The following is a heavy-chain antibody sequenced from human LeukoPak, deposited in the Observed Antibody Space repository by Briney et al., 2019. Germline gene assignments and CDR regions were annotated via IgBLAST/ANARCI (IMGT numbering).Heavy chain of an antibody. CDR3: ASAYRYDYVWGSYRPPYFDY. CDR2: IYYSGST. CDR1: GGSIVSGGYY. D-gene: IGHD3-16*02. V-gene: IGHV4-31*03. Sequence: SQTLSLTCTVSGGSIVSGGYYWCWIRQPPGKGLEWIGYIYYSGSTYYNPSLKSRVTISVDTSKNQFSLKLSSVTAADTAVYYCASAYRYDYVWGSYRPPYFDYWGQGTLVTVSS. J-gene: IGHJ4*02.